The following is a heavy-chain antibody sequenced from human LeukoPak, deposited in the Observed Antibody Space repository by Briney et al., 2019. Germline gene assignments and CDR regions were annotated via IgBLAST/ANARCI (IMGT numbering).Heavy chain of an antibody. CDR3: APAYVWGSFRTFNY. CDR2: ISSGGTT. D-gene: IGHD3-16*02. Sequence: SETLSLTFTVPGGSISSSAYYWGRIRQPPGKGLEWVGSISSGGTTYYTPSLKSRVTISVDTSKNQFSLKLSSVTAADMAVYYCAPAYVWGSFRTFNYWGQGTLVTVSS. CDR1: GGSISSSAYY. J-gene: IGHJ4*02. V-gene: IGHV4-39*01.